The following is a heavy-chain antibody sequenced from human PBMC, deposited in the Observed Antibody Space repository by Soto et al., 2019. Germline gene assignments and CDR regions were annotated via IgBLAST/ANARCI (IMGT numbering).Heavy chain of an antibody. J-gene: IGHJ6*02. CDR1: GFTFSSYW. D-gene: IGHD5-18*01. V-gene: IGHV3-7*02. CDR2: IKQDGSEK. Sequence: PGGSLRLSCAVSGFTFSSYWMSWVRQTPETGLEWVANIKQDGSEKNYVDSVKGRFTISRDNAKNTLYLQMNSLRAEDTAVYYCARVRYSHGHLSDSYYYGMYVWGQGTTVTVSS. CDR3: ARVRYSHGHLSDSYYYGMYV.